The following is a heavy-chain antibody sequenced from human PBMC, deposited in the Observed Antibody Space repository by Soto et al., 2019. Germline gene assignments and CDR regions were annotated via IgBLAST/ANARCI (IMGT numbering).Heavy chain of an antibody. CDR1: GFTFSSYA. CDR3: ATTSGSYSSHFDY. J-gene: IGHJ4*02. CDR2: ISYDGSNK. V-gene: IGHV3-30-3*01. D-gene: IGHD1-26*01. Sequence: GGSLRLSCAASGFTFSSYAMHWVRQAPGKGLEWVAVISYDGSNKYYADSVKGRFTISRDNSKNTLYLQMNSLRAEDTAVYYCATTSGSYSSHFDYWGQGTLVTVSS.